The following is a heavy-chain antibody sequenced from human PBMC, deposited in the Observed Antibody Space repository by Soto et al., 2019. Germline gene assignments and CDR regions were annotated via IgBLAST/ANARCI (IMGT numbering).Heavy chain of an antibody. J-gene: IGHJ4*02. D-gene: IGHD3-16*02. CDR2: ISYDGSNK. CDR3: VRLGELSDFDY. V-gene: IGHV3-30-3*01. CDR1: GFTFSSYA. Sequence: GGSLRLSCAASGFTFSSYAMHWVRQAPGKGLEWVAVISYDGSNKYYADSVKGRFTISRDNSKNTLYLQMNSLRAEDTAVYWGVRLGELSDFDYWGQGTLVTVSS.